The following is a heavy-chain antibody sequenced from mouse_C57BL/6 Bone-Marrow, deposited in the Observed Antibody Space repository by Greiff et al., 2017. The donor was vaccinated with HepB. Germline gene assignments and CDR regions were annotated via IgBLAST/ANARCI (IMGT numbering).Heavy chain of an antibody. D-gene: IGHD1-1*01. J-gene: IGHJ1*03. V-gene: IGHV1-81*01. CDR2: IYPRSGNT. CDR3: ARKGLLTTVVAPLRYFDV. CDR1: GYTFPSYG. Sequence: QVQLQQSGAELARPGASVKLSCKASGYTFPSYGISWVKQRTGQGLEWIGEIYPRSGNTYYNEKFKGKATLTADKSSSTAYMELRSLTSEDSAVYFCARKGLLTTVVAPLRYFDVWGTGTTVTVSS.